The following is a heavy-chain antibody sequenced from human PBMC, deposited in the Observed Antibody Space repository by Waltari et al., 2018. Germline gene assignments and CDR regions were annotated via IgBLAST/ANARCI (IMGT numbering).Heavy chain of an antibody. Sequence: QVQLVQSGAEVKKPGSSVKVSCKASGGTFSSYAISWVRQAPGQGLEWMGGSIPILGTANYAQKCQGRVTITADESTSTAYRELSSLRSEDTAVYYCACGYDSSGNPNWFDPWGQGTLVTVSS. CDR1: GGTFSSYA. CDR2: SIPILGTA. V-gene: IGHV1-69*12. J-gene: IGHJ5*02. D-gene: IGHD3-22*01. CDR3: ACGYDSSGNPNWFDP.